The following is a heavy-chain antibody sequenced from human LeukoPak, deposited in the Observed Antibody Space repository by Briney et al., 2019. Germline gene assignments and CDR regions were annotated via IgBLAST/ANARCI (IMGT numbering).Heavy chain of an antibody. D-gene: IGHD3-22*01. Sequence: GGSLRLSCAASGFTFSSYSMNWVRQAPGKGLEWVSFISSGSSYIFYADSVKGRFTISRDNAKNSLSLQMNSLRAEDTAVYYCATVGVEDESSGHSDYWGQGTLVTVSS. CDR1: GFTFSSYS. CDR2: ISSGSSYI. V-gene: IGHV3-21*01. CDR3: ATVGVEDESSGHSDY. J-gene: IGHJ4*02.